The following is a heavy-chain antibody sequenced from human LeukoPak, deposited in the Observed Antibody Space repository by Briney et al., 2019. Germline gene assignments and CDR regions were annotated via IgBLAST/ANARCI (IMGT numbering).Heavy chain of an antibody. CDR2: ISYDGSNK. V-gene: IGHV3-30*18. J-gene: IGHJ4*02. CDR3: AKDRTTVVTPSYLFDY. Sequence: GGSLRLPCAASGFTFSSYGMHWVRQAPGKGLEWVAVISYDGSNKYYADSVKGRFTISRDNSKNTLYLQMNSLRAEDTAVYYCAKDRTTVVTPSYLFDYWGQGTLVTVSS. D-gene: IGHD4-23*01. CDR1: GFTFSSYG.